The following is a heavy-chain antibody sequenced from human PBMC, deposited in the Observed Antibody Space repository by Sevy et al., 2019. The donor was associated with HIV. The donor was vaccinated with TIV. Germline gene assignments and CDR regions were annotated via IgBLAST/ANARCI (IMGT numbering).Heavy chain of an antibody. Sequence: GGSLRLSCAASGFTFSSYAMHWVRQAPGKGLEWVAVISYDGSNKYYADSVKGRFTISRDNSKNTLYLQMNSLRAEDTAVYYCARGYCGGDCYSWPYYYYGMDVWGQGTTVTVSS. CDR1: GFTFSSYA. CDR3: ARGYCGGDCYSWPYYYYGMDV. CDR2: ISYDGSNK. V-gene: IGHV3-30-3*01. D-gene: IGHD2-21*02. J-gene: IGHJ6*02.